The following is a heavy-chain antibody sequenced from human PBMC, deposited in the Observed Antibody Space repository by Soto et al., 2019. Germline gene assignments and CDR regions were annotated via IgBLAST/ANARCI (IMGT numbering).Heavy chain of an antibody. CDR3: ARDGGGAAAGTSTFDY. CDR1: GYTFTSYA. J-gene: IGHJ4*02. V-gene: IGHV1-3*01. D-gene: IGHD6-13*01. Sequence: ASVKVSCKASGYTFTSYAIHWVRQAPGQRLEWMGWINAGNGNTKYSQKFQGRVTITRDTSASTAYMELSSLRSEGTAVYYCARDGGGAAAGTSTFDYWGQGTLVTVSS. CDR2: INAGNGNT.